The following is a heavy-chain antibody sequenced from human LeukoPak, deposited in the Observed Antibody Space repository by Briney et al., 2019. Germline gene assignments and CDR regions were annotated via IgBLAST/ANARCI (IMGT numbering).Heavy chain of an antibody. J-gene: IGHJ4*02. CDR1: GYTFTGYY. CDR2: INSNSGGT. CDR3: ARSYDFWSGYYSF. V-gene: IGHV1-2*02. Sequence: GSVKVSCKASGYTFTGYYMHWVRQAPGQGLEWMGWINSNSGGTNYAQKFQGRVTMTRDTSISTAYMELSRLRSDDTAVYYCARSYDFWSGYYSFWGQGTLVTVSS. D-gene: IGHD3-3*01.